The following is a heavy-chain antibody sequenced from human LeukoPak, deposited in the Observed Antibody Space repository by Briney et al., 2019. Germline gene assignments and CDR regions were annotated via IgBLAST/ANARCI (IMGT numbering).Heavy chain of an antibody. J-gene: IGHJ4*02. V-gene: IGHV3-21*01. CDR1: GFTFRTYG. CDR2: ISRSGNYT. D-gene: IGHD3-16*01. CDR3: TRASYADGGYFDY. Sequence: GGSLRLSCAASGFTFRTYGMHWVRQAPGKGLEWVSSISRSGNYTYYADSVKGRFTISRDNAKNTLYLQMNSLRAEDTAVYYCTRASYADGGYFDYWGQGTLVTVSS.